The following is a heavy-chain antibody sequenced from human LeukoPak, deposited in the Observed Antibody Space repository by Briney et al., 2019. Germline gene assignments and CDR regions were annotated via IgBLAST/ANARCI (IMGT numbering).Heavy chain of an antibody. J-gene: IGHJ4*02. CDR2: ISASGDT. V-gene: IGHV3-23*01. CDR3: AKAGYYYDPGLGRTSFGS. CDR1: GFTFGVYT. D-gene: IGHD3-22*01. Sequence: PGGSLRLSCAASGFTFGVYTLNWVRRAPGKGLEWVSVISASGDTHYADSVKGRFTISRDNSKKMLFLQMNGLRADDTALYYCAKAGYYYDPGLGRTSFGSWGQGTLVTVSS.